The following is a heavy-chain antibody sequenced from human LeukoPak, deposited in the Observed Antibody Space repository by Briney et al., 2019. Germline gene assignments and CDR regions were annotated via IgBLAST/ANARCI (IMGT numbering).Heavy chain of an antibody. CDR1: GGSISSSNW. CDR3: ARDRRITMVRGATFDY. CDR2: IYHSGST. V-gene: IGHV4-4*02. Sequence: SGTLSLTCAVSGGSISSSNWWSWVRQPPGKGLEWIGEIYHSGSTNYNPSLKSRVTRSVDKSKNQFSLKLSSVTAADTAVYYCARDRRITMVRGATFDYWGQGTLVTVSS. J-gene: IGHJ4*02. D-gene: IGHD3-10*01.